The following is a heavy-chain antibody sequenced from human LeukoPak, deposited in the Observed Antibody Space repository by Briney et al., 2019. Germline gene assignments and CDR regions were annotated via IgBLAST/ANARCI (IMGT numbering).Heavy chain of an antibody. Sequence: GRSLRLSCAASGFTFDDYAMHWVRQAPGKGLEWVSGISWNSGSIDYADSVKGRFTISRDSAKNSLYLQMNSLRAEDTALYYCAESLSQWLLRGVDYWGQGTLVTVSS. CDR1: GFTFDDYA. CDR3: AESLSQWLLRGVDY. CDR2: ISWNSGSI. V-gene: IGHV3-9*01. D-gene: IGHD2-15*01. J-gene: IGHJ4*02.